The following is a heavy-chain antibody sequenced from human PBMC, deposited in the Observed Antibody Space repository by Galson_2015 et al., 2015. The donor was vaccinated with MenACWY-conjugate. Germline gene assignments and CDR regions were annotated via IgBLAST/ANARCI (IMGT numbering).Heavy chain of an antibody. V-gene: IGHV4-59*08. J-gene: IGHJ2*01. CDR3: ARVILPYYYDSSGYYHTNWYFDL. CDR2: IYYSGST. Sequence: TLSLTCAVYGGSFSGYYWSWIRQPPGKGLEWIGYIYYSGSTNYNPSLKSRVTIPVDTSKNQFSLKLSSVTAADTAVYYCARVILPYYYDSSGYYHTNWYFDLWGRGTLVTVSS. D-gene: IGHD3-22*01. CDR1: GGSFSGYY.